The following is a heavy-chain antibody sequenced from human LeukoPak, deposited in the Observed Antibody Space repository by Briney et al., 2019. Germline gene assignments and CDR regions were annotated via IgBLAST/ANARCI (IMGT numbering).Heavy chain of an antibody. J-gene: IGHJ6*02. CDR1: GFSFSTYW. Sequence: PGGSLRLSCAASGFSFSTYWMTWIRQAPGKGLEWVANINQDESEKYYLDSVKGRFIISRDNAKDSLYLQMNSLRAEDTAVYYCARGHYGMDVWGHGTTVTVSS. CDR3: ARGHYGMDV. CDR2: INQDESEK. V-gene: IGHV3-7*01.